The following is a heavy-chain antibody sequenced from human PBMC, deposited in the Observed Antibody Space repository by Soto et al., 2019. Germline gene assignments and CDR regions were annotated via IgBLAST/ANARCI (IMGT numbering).Heavy chain of an antibody. D-gene: IGHD5-12*01. CDR1: GFTFSNYA. J-gene: IGHJ4*02. CDR3: VRDGSRSGYYGGINN. Sequence: QVQLVESGGGVVQPGRSLRLSCAASGFTFSNYAMHWVRQAPGKGLEWVAVISNDGSNKYYGKSVKGQITISRDSSKNTLNMQMNSQTTKDTGEYYCVRDGSRSGYYGGINNWGQGTLSTVST. CDR2: ISNDGSNK. V-gene: IGHV3-30-3*01.